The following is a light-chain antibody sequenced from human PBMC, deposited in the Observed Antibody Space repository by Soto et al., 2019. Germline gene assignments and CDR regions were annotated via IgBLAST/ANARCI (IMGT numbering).Light chain of an antibody. V-gene: IGLV2-23*02. CDR1: SSDVGSYNL. CDR2: EVS. Sequence: QSVLTQPASVSGSPGQSITISCTGTSSDVGSYNLVSWYQHHPGKAPKLMIYEVSKRPSGVSNRFSGSKSGNTASLTISGLQAEDEADYYCCSYAGSSTFPYVFGTGTSSPS. J-gene: IGLJ1*01. CDR3: CSYAGSSTFPYV.